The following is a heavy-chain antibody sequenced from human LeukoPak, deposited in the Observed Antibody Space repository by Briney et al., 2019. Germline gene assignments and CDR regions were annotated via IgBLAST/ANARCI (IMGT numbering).Heavy chain of an antibody. D-gene: IGHD1-26*01. CDR2: TNHSGST. J-gene: IGHJ4*02. Sequence: SETLSLTCAVYGGSFSGYYWSWIRQPPGKGLEWIGETNHSGSTNYNPSLKSRVTISVDTSKNQFSLKLSSVTAADTAVYYCASGGSLYYFDYWGQGTLVTVSS. CDR1: GGSFSGYY. V-gene: IGHV4-34*01. CDR3: ASGGSLYYFDY.